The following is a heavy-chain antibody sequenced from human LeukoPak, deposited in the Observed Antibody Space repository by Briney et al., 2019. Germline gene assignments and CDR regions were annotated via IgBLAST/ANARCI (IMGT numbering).Heavy chain of an antibody. J-gene: IGHJ4*02. Sequence: GASVKVSCKVSGYTLTELSMHWVRQAPGKGLEWMGGFDPENGETIYEQKFQGRVTMTEDTSTDTAYMELSSLRSEDTAVYYCATGTNSGYDHWGQGTLVTVSS. CDR1: GYTLTELS. CDR2: FDPENGET. CDR3: ATGTNSGYDH. V-gene: IGHV1-24*01. D-gene: IGHD3-22*01.